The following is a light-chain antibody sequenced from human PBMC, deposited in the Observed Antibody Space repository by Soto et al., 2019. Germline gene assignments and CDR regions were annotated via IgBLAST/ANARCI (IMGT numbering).Light chain of an antibody. CDR2: AAS. CDR1: QAISSY. V-gene: IGKV1-9*01. Sequence: DIQMTQSPSSLSAYAGDRVSITCRASQAISSYLAWYQQKPGRAPKLLIYAASTLQSGVPSRFSGSGSGTEFTLTITSLQPEDFATYYCQQLNSFPITFGQGTRLEIK. CDR3: QQLNSFPIT. J-gene: IGKJ5*01.